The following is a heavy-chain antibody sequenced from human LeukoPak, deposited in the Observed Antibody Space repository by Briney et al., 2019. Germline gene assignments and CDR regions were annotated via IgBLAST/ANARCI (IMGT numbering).Heavy chain of an antibody. CDR2: ISTSSSYI. D-gene: IGHD6-13*01. V-gene: IGHV3-21*01. J-gene: IGHJ4*02. CDR1: GFTFSSYT. Sequence: GGSVTLSCAASGFTFSSYTMNWVRQGPGKGLEWVSSISTSSSYIHYADSVKGRFTISRDNAKNSLFLQMNSLRAEDTAVYYCARDIATAGHFAFDYWGQGTLVTVSS. CDR3: ARDIATAGHFAFDY.